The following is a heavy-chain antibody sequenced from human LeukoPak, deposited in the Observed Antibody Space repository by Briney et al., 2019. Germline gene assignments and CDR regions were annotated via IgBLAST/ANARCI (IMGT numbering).Heavy chain of an antibody. CDR3: ARLRRQAGSFDI. CDR1: GGSISSYY. V-gene: IGHV4-59*01. CDR2: IYYSGST. Sequence: SETLSLTCTVSGGSISSYYWSWIRQPPGKGLEWIGYIYYSGSTNYNPSLKSRVTISVDTSKNQFSLKLSSVTAADTAVYYCARLRRQAGSFDIWGQGTMVTVSS. D-gene: IGHD6-13*01. J-gene: IGHJ3*02.